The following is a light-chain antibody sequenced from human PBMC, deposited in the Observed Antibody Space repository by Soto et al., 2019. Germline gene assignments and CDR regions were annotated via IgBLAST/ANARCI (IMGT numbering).Light chain of an antibody. CDR2: EVS. Sequence: QSDLTKPPSSSGVPGQSVAISCTGTSSDVGGYNCVSWYQQHPGKAPKLMIYEVSKRPSGVPDRFSGSKSGNTASLTVSGLQAEDEADYYCSSYAGSNYVFGTGTKVTVL. V-gene: IGLV2-8*01. CDR1: SSDVGGYNC. J-gene: IGLJ1*01. CDR3: SSYAGSNYV.